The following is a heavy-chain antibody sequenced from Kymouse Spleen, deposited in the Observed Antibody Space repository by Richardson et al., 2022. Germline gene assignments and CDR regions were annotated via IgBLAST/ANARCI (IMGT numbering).Heavy chain of an antibody. Sequence: EVQLVESGGGLVKPGGSLRLSCAASGFTFSSYSMNWVRQAPGKGLEWVSSISSSSSYIYYADSVKGRFTISRDNAKNSLYLQMNSLRAEDTAVYYCARDRYNWNYYYYYGMDVWGQGTTVTVSS. CDR1: GFTFSSYS. V-gene: IGHV3-21*03. CDR3: ARDRYNWNYYYYYGMDV. D-gene: IGHD1-20*01,IGHD1-7*01. CDR2: ISSSSSYI. J-gene: IGHJ6*02.